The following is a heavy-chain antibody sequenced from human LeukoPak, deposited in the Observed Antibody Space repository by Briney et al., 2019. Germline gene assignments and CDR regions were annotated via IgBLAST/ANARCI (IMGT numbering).Heavy chain of an antibody. D-gene: IGHD3-22*01. CDR3: ARPYYYDSRIDP. V-gene: IGHV4-30-4*08. CDR1: GGSFTDYF. Sequence: PSETLSLTCDVFGGSFTDYFWTWIRQPPGKGLEWIAYMYYSGSTYYNPSLKSRVTMSADTSKNQLSLKLSSVTAADTAVYYCARPYYYDSRIDPWGQGILVTVSS. CDR2: MYYSGST. J-gene: IGHJ5*02.